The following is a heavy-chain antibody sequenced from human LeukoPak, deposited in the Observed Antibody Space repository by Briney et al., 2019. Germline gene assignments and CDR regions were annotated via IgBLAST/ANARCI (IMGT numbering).Heavy chain of an antibody. CDR1: GLTFSYGW. J-gene: IGHJ6*02. CDR2: MKSKTDGGTT. V-gene: IGHV3-15*01. CDR3: TTGPLARHYYHIMDF. Sequence: GGSLRLSCVDSGLTFSYGWMSWVRQAPGKGLECVGRMKSKTDGGTTDYAAPVKGRFTISRDDYKNTLYLEMSRLKTEHTSFYYCTTGPLARHYYHIMDFWGQGTAVSVS. D-gene: IGHD6-6*01.